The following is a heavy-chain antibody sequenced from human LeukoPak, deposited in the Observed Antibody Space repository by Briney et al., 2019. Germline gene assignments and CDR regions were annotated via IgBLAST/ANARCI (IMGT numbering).Heavy chain of an antibody. CDR3: ARHAEKEFYYMDV. CDR2: IYPGDSDT. V-gene: IGHV5-51*01. D-gene: IGHD3-10*01. J-gene: IGHJ6*03. CDR1: GYSFTSYW. Sequence: GESLKISCKGSGYSFTSYWIGWVRQMPGKGLEWMGIIYPGDSDTRYSPSFQGQVTISADKSISTAYLQWSSLKASDTAMYYCARHAEKEFYYMDVWGKGTTVTVSS.